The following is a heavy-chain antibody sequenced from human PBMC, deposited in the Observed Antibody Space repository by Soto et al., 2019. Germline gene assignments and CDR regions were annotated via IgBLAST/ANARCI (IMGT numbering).Heavy chain of an antibody. CDR3: ARGVGYSYGSYLDY. Sequence: QVHLVQSGAEEKKPGASVKVSCKASGYTFITYAIYWVRQAPGQRLDWMGWINPGNGNTKYSQKFQGRVTITRDTSASTAYMELSSLSSEDTAVYYCARGVGYSYGSYLDYWGQGTLVTVSS. J-gene: IGHJ4*02. D-gene: IGHD5-18*01. CDR1: GYTFITYA. V-gene: IGHV1-3*05. CDR2: INPGNGNT.